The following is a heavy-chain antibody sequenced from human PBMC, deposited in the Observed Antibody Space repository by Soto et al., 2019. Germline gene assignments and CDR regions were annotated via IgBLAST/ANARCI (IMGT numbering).Heavy chain of an antibody. D-gene: IGHD2-2*01. CDR3: ARSGTSANYFDY. V-gene: IGHV4-31*03. CDR1: GGSISSGGYY. CDR2: IYYSGST. J-gene: IGHJ4*02. Sequence: SETLSLTCTVSGGSISSGGYYWSWIRQHPGKGLEWIGYIYYSGSTYYNPSLKSRVTISVDTSKNQFSLKLSSVTAADTAVYYCARSGTSANYFDYWGQGTLVTVSS.